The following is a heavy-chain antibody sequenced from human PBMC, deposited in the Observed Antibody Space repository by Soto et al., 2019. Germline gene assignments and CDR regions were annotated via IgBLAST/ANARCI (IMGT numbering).Heavy chain of an antibody. J-gene: IGHJ2*01. CDR2: IRSKAYGGTT. CDR1: GFTFGDYA. Sequence: PGGSLRLSCTASGFTFGDYAMSWVRQAPGKGLEWVGFIRSKAYGGTTEYAASVKGRFTISRDDSKSIAYLQMNSLKTEDTAVYYCTRVVSGSYCDLGLYWYFDLWGRGTLVTVSS. V-gene: IGHV3-49*04. D-gene: IGHD1-26*01. CDR3: TRVVSGSYCDLGLYWYFDL.